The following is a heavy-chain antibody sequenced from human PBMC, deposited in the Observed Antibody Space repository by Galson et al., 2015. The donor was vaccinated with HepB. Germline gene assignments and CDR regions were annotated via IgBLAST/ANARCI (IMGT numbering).Heavy chain of an antibody. V-gene: IGHV6-1*01. CDR3: AGGTCSGGSCYPRFDP. D-gene: IGHD2-15*01. CDR2: TYYRSKWFF. Sequence: CAISGDSVSSNSVTWNWIRQSPSRGLEWLGRTYYRSKWFFDYALSVKSRIIINPDTSKNQFSLQLKSVTPEDTAVYYCAGGTCSGGSCYPRFDPWGQGTLVTVSS. CDR1: GDSVSSNSVT. J-gene: IGHJ5*02.